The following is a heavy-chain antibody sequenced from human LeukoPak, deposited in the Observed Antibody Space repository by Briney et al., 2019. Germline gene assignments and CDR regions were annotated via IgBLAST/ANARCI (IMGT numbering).Heavy chain of an antibody. CDR2: IIPIFGIA. D-gene: IGHD3-22*01. Sequence: ASVKVSCKASGGTFSSYAISWVRQAPGQGLEWMGRIIPIFGIANYAQKFQGRVTITADKSTSTAYMELSSLRSEDTAVYYCARVYYDSSGTGFLDIWGQGTMVTVSS. V-gene: IGHV1-69*04. CDR3: ARVYYDSSGTGFLDI. CDR1: GGTFSSYA. J-gene: IGHJ3*02.